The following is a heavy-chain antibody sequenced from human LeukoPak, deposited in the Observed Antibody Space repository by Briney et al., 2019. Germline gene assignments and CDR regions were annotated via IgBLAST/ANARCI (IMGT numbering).Heavy chain of an antibody. J-gene: IGHJ4*02. CDR1: GGSISSGGYY. CDR2: IYYSGST. CDR3: ASLPIPGPAAIHY. V-gene: IGHV4-31*03. Sequence: PSETLSLTCTVSGGSISSGGYYWSWIRQHPGKGLEWIGYIYYSGSTYYNPSLKSRATISVDTSKNQFSLKLSSVTAADTAAYYCASLPIPGPAAIHYWGQGTLVTVSS. D-gene: IGHD2-2*02.